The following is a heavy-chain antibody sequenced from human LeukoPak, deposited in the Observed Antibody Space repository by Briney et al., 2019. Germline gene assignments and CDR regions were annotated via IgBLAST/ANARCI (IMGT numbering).Heavy chain of an antibody. J-gene: IGHJ6*02. CDR3: ATRGSYGMDV. Sequence: PGGSLRLSCAASGFTFSSYDMHWVRQPTGKGLEWVSGIGIGGDTYYLASVKGRFTISRESAKNSLYLQMNSLRAGDTAVYYCATRGSYGMDVWGQGTTVTVSS. V-gene: IGHV3-13*01. D-gene: IGHD3-10*01. CDR1: GFTFSSYD. CDR2: IGIGGDT.